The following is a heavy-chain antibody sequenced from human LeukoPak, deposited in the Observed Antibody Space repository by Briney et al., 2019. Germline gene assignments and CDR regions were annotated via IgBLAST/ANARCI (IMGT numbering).Heavy chain of an antibody. CDR2: INPIFGTA. CDR1: GGTFSSYA. J-gene: IGHJ5*02. V-gene: IGHV1-69*06. D-gene: IGHD6-19*01. Sequence: SVKVSCKASGGTFSSYAISWVRQAPGQGLEWMGGINPIFGTANYAQKFQGRVTITADKSTSTAYMELSSLRSEDTAVYYCARDWAIAVAGRGGNWFDPWGQGTLVTVSS. CDR3: ARDWAIAVAGRGGNWFDP.